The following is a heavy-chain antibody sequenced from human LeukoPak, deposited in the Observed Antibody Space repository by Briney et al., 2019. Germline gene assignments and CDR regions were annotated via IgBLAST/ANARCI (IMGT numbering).Heavy chain of an antibody. Sequence: GGSLRLSCAASGFTFSSYSMNWVRQAPGKGLEWVSYISSSSSTIYYADSVKGRITISRDNAKNSLYLQMNSLRAEDTAVYYCARDGSGASSSCVDWGQGTLVTVSS. CDR2: ISSSSSTI. CDR1: GFTFSSYS. V-gene: IGHV3-48*01. J-gene: IGHJ4*02. D-gene: IGHD6-13*01. CDR3: ARDGSGASSSCVD.